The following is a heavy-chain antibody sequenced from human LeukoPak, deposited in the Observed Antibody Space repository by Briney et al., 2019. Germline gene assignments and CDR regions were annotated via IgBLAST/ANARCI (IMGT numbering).Heavy chain of an antibody. J-gene: IGHJ4*02. V-gene: IGHV4-59*12. CDR2: IYYSGST. CDR1: GGSFSGYY. CDR3: AAGTGYCSGGSCYPYYFDY. D-gene: IGHD2-15*01. Sequence: PSETLSLTCAVYGGSFSGYYWSWIRQPPGKGLEWIGYIYYSGSTNYNPSLKSRVTISVDTSKNQFSLKLSSVTAADTAVYYCAAGTGYCSGGSCYPYYFDYWGQGTLVTVSS.